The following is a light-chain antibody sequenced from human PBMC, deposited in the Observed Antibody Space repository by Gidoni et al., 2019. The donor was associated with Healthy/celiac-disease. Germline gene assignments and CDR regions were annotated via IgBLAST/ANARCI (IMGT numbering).Light chain of an antibody. J-gene: IGKJ4*01. CDR1: QSLLHSNGYNY. CDR3: MQAIQTPLT. V-gene: IGKV2-28*01. CDR2: WGS. Sequence: DIVITQYPLSLPVTPGEPASISCRSSQSLLHSNGYNYLDWYLQKPGQSPQLLIYWGSNRASGVPDRFSGSGSGTDFTLKISRVEAEDVGVYYCMQAIQTPLTFXGXTKVXIK.